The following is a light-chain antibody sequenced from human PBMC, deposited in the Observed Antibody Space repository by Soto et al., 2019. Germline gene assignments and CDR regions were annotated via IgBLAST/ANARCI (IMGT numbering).Light chain of an antibody. CDR2: DAS. CDR3: QQRSKSRT. V-gene: IGKV3-11*01. J-gene: IGKJ1*01. Sequence: EIVLTQSPATLSLSPGERATLSCRASQSVSSYLAWYQQKPGQAPRLLIYDASNRATDIPARFSGSGSGTDFTLTISSLEPEDFAVYYCQQRSKSRTFGQGTKVEIK. CDR1: QSVSSY.